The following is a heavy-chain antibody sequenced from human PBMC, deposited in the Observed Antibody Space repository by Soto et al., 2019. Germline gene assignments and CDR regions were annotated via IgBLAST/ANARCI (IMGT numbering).Heavy chain of an antibody. CDR1: GFTFDSCV. J-gene: IGHJ6*02. Sequence: DVQLVESGGDLVQPGGSLRLSCAASGFTFDSCVMSWVRQAPGKGLEWLSPISGSGRYTDYADSVKGRFTISRENSKNTLYLQMNSMRVEETAVYYCAKDPPSERMQPDYGMDVWCQGTTVTVSS. D-gene: IGHD6-13*01. CDR2: ISGSGRYT. V-gene: IGHV3-23*04. CDR3: AKDPPSERMQPDYGMDV.